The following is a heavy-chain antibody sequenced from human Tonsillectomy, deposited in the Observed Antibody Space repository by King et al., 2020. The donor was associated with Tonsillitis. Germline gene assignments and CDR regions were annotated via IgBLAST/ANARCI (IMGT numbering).Heavy chain of an antibody. D-gene: IGHD1-1*01. CDR2: IYPGDSDT. CDR3: ERRPPAECELTTYFDY. J-gene: IGHJ4*02. Sequence: QLVQSGAEVKKPGESLKISCKGSGYTFTSYWIGWVRQMPGKGLEWMGLIYPGDSDTRYSPSFQGQVHPSADKTISTTYLQRNSLTASDTAMYYCERRPPAECELTTYFDYWGQGTLVTVSS. CDR1: GYTFTSYW. V-gene: IGHV5-51*03.